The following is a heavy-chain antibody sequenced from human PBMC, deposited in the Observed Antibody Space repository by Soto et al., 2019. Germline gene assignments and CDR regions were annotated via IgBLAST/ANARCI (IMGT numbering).Heavy chain of an antibody. V-gene: IGHV1-69*13. CDR1: GGTFSSYA. J-gene: IGHJ6*02. CDR3: ASTPPCSGGSCYPYYYYYGMDV. CDR2: IIPIFGTA. D-gene: IGHD2-15*01. Sequence: SVKVSCKASGGTFSSYAISWVRQAPGQGLEWMGGIIPIFGTANYAQKFQGRVTITADESTSTAYMELSSLRSEDTAVYYCASTPPCSGGSCYPYYYYYGMDVWGQGTTVTVSS.